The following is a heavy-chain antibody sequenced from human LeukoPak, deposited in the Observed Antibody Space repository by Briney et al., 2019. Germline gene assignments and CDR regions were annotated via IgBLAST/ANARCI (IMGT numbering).Heavy chain of an antibody. CDR1: GFTFSSYV. Sequence: GGSLRLACAASGFTFSSYVMHWVRQAPGKGLEWVAIISYDGSNEYYADSVKGRFTISRDNSKNTLYLQMNSLRAEDTAVYYCARVAAALGNYFDYWGQGTLVTVSS. D-gene: IGHD2-2*01. V-gene: IGHV3-30*04. CDR2: ISYDGSNE. J-gene: IGHJ4*02. CDR3: ARVAAALGNYFDY.